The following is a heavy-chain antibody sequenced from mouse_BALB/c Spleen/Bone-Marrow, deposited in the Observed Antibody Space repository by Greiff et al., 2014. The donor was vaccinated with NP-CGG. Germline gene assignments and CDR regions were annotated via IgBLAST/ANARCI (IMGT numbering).Heavy chain of an antibody. CDR1: GYSFTNYL. Sequence: QVQLQQSGAEHIRPGTSVKVSCKAAGYSFTNYLIEWIKQRPGQGLKWIGVINPGTGGTNYNEKFKGKATLTADTSSNTAYMQLSSLTSDDSAVYFCTRRPWFAYWGQGTLVTVSA. CDR2: INPGTGGT. V-gene: IGHV1-54*01. CDR3: TRRPWFAY. J-gene: IGHJ3*01.